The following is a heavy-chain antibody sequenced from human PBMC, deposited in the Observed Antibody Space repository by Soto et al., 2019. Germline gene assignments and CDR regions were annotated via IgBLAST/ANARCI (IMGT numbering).Heavy chain of an antibody. J-gene: IGHJ5*02. V-gene: IGHV1-8*01. CDR1: GYTFTSYD. D-gene: IGHD2-2*01. CDR2: MNPNSGNT. CDR3: ARASRYCSSTSCYELVYNWFDP. Sequence: ASVKVSCKASGYTFTSYDINWVRQATGQGLEWMGWMNPNSGNTGYAQKFQGRVTMTRNTSISTAYMELSSLRSEDTAMYYCARASRYCSSTSCYELVYNWFDPWGQGTLVTVSS.